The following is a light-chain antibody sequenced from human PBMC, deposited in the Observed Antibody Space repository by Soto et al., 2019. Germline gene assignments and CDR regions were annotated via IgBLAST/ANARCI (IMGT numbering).Light chain of an antibody. CDR2: GAA. CDR1: QSVSNSY. CDR3: QQYGSSPPIT. V-gene: IGKV3-20*01. Sequence: EIVLTQSPGTLSLSPGERATLSCRASQSVSNSYVSWYQQNPGQAPRLLIYGAATRATGIPDRFSGSGSGTDFILTISRLEPEDFAVYYCQQYGSSPPITFGQGTRLEIK. J-gene: IGKJ5*01.